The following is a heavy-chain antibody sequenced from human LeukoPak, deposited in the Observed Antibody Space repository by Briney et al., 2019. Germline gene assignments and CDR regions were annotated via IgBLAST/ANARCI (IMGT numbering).Heavy chain of an antibody. CDR1: GGSINSYW. CDR2: IYTTGRT. V-gene: IGHV4-4*07. J-gene: IGHJ4*02. CDR3: ARAGYTISSYRFDY. Sequence: SETLSLNCSVSGGSINSYWWSWIRQPAGKGLEFIGRIYTTGRTNYNPSLKSRVSMSVDTSQNKSSLELRSVTAADTAVYFCARAGYTISSYRFDYWGQGALVTVSS. D-gene: IGHD3-16*02.